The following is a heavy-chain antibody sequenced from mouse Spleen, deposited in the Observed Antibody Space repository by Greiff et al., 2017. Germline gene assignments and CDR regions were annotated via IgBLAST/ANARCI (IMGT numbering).Heavy chain of an antibody. CDR1: GYTFTSYW. D-gene: IGHD3-1*01. CDR2: INPSSGYT. V-gene: IGHV1-7*01. J-gene: IGHJ4*01. Sequence: VQLVESGAELAKPGASVKLSCKASGYTFTSYWMHWVKQRPGQGLEWIGYINPSSGYTKYNQKFKDKATLTADKSSSTAYMQLSSLTYEDSAVYYCARRGSGPIYAMDYWGQGTSVTVSS. CDR3: ARRGSGPIYAMDY.